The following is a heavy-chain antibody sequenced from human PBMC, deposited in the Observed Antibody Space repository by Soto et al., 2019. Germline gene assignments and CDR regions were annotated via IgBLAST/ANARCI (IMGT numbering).Heavy chain of an antibody. Sequence: EASVKVSCKASGYTFTSYDIYWVRQATGQGLEWMGWMNPNTGNSGYAQKFQGRVTMTSDTSISTAHVELSSLRSEDTAVYYCARRAETNGWNGFGADKYYFDFWGQGTLVTVS. D-gene: IGHD1-1*01. CDR3: ARRAETNGWNGFGADKYYFDF. J-gene: IGHJ4*02. V-gene: IGHV1-8*01. CDR1: GYTFTSYD. CDR2: MNPNTGNS.